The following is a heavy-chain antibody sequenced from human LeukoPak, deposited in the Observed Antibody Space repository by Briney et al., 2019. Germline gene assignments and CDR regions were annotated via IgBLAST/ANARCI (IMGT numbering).Heavy chain of an antibody. J-gene: IGHJ4*02. CDR2: ISYSGRS. CDR3: ARGSDVVGATPYYFHY. Sequence: SETLSLTCTVSGGSISSDRYFWGWIRQPPGKGLEWIGSISYSGRSYYNPSLKSRVTISVDTSKNQFSLKLSSVTAADTAVYYCARGSDVVGATPYYFHYWGQGTVVTVSS. CDR1: GGSISSDRYF. D-gene: IGHD1-26*01. V-gene: IGHV4-39*07.